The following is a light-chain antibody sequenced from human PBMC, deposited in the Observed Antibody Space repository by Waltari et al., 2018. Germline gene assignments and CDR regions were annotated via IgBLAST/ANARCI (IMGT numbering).Light chain of an antibody. CDR1: QGVLYSSNNKNY. J-gene: IGKJ2*01. CDR2: WAS. V-gene: IGKV4-1*01. CDR3: QQYYSTPYA. Sequence: DIVMTQSPDSLAVSLGERATINCKSSQGVLYSSNNKNYLAWYQQKPGQPPKLLIYWASIRASGVPDRLSGSGSGTDFTLTISSLQAEDVAVYYCQQYYSTPYAFGQGTKLEIK.